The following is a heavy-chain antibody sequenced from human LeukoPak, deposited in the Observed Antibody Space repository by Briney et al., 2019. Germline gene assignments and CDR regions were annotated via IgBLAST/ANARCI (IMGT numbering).Heavy chain of an antibody. CDR1: GGSFIDYY. Sequence: ETLSLTCAVYGGSFIDYYWSWIRQPPGKGLEWIGEINHSGSTNYNPSLKSRVTISVDTSKNQFSLKLSSVTAADTAVYYCARGPLLDEQLVTRVFDYWGQGTLVTVSS. CDR2: INHSGST. J-gene: IGHJ4*02. V-gene: IGHV4-34*01. CDR3: ARGPLLDEQLVTRVFDY. D-gene: IGHD6-13*01.